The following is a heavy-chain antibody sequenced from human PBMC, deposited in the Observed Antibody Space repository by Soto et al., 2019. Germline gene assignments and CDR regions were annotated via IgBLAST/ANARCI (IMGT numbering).Heavy chain of an antibody. Sequence: PSETLSLTCTVSGGSIISGGYYWSWIRQHPGKGLEWIGYIYYSGSTYYNPSLKSRVTISVDTSKNQFSLKLSSVTAADTAVYYCARDPSSGWYRGMYYFDYWGQGT. V-gene: IGHV4-31*03. D-gene: IGHD6-19*01. CDR1: GGSIISGGYY. CDR3: ARDPSSGWYRGMYYFDY. J-gene: IGHJ4*02. CDR2: IYYSGST.